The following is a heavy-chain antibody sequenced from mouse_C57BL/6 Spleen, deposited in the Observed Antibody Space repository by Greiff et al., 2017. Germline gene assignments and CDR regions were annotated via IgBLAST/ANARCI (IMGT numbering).Heavy chain of an antibody. CDR3: ARVYGSSLTGIAMDY. J-gene: IGHJ4*01. V-gene: IGHV1-64*01. CDR1: GYTFTSYW. D-gene: IGHD1-1*01. Sequence: QVQLQQPGAELVKPGASVKLSCKASGYTFTSYWMHWVKQRPGQGLEWIGMIHPNSGSTNYNEKFKSKATLTVDKSSSTAYMQLSSLTSEDSAVYYCARVYGSSLTGIAMDYGGQGTSVTVSS. CDR2: IHPNSGST.